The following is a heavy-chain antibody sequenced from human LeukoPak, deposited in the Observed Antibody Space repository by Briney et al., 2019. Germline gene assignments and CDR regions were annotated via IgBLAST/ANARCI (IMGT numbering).Heavy chain of an antibody. Sequence: NPSETLSLTCAVYGGSFSGYYWSWIRQPPGKGLEWIGEINHSGSTNYNPSLKSRVTISVDTSKNQFSLKLSSVTAADTAVYYCARQRLQNYYYYYGMDVWGQGTTVTVSS. CDR1: GGSFSGYY. V-gene: IGHV4-34*01. D-gene: IGHD6-25*01. CDR2: INHSGST. J-gene: IGHJ6*02. CDR3: ARQRLQNYYYYYGMDV.